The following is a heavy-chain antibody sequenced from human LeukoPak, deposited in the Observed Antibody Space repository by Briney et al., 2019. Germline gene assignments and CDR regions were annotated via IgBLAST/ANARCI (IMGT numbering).Heavy chain of an antibody. J-gene: IGHJ4*02. CDR1: GFTFSSYS. Sequence: GGSLRLSCAASGFTFSSYSMNWVRQAPGKGLEWVSSISSSSSYTYYADSVKGRFTISRDNAKNSLYLQMNSLRAEDTAVYYCARGSGVKPLDYWGQGTLVTVSS. CDR2: ISSSSSYT. V-gene: IGHV3-21*01. CDR3: ARGSGVKPLDY.